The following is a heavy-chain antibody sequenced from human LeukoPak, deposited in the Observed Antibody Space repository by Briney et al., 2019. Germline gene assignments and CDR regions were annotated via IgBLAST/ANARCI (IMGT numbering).Heavy chain of an antibody. Sequence: GGSLRLSCAASGFTFSSYSMNWVRQAPGKGLEWVASIISISSDIYYADSVKGRFTISRDNAKNSLYLQMNSLRAEDTAVYYCARTRAPSNGRVLYYMDVWGKGTTVTVSS. CDR3: ARTRAPSNGRVLYYMDV. CDR1: GFTFSSYS. J-gene: IGHJ6*03. CDR2: IISISSDI. D-gene: IGHD2-2*01. V-gene: IGHV3-21*01.